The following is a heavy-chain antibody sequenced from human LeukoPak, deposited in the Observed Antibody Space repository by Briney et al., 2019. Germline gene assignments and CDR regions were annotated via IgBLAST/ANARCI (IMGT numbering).Heavy chain of an antibody. CDR2: IKQDGSEK. CDR3: ARRGGYDHYYYYMDV. V-gene: IGHV3-7*03. J-gene: IGHJ6*03. Sequence: GGSLRLSCAASGFTFSSYWMSWVRQAPGKGLEWVANIKQDGSEKYYVDSVKGRFTISRDNSKNTVYLQMNSLRSDDTAVYYCARRGGYDHYYYYMDVWGKGTTVTVSS. CDR1: GFTFSSYW. D-gene: IGHD5-12*01.